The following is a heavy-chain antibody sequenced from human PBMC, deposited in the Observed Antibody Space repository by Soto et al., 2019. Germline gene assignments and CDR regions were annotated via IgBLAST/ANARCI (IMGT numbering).Heavy chain of an antibody. D-gene: IGHD3-22*01. CDR2: SNHSGST. CDR1: GGSFSGYY. Sequence: QVQLQQWGAGLLKPSETLSLTCAVYGGSFSGYYWSWIRQPPGKGLEWIGESNHSGSTNYNPSLKSRVTISVDTSKNQFSLKLSSVTAADTAVYYCARGLGYYDSSGYYAFDIWCQGTMVTVSS. CDR3: ARGLGYYDSSGYYAFDI. J-gene: IGHJ3*02. V-gene: IGHV4-34*01.